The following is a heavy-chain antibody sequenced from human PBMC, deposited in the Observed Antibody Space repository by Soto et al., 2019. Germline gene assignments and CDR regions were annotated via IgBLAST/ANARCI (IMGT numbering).Heavy chain of an antibody. CDR2: IYSGGST. V-gene: IGHV3-66*01. D-gene: IGHD6-19*01. Sequence: GGSLRLSCAASGFTVSSNYISWVRQAPGKGLEWVSVIYSGGSTYYADSVKGRFTISRDNAKNTLYLQMNSLRAEDTAVYYCARDASAGIDAFDIWGQGTMVTVSS. CDR3: ARDASAGIDAFDI. CDR1: GFTVSSNY. J-gene: IGHJ3*02.